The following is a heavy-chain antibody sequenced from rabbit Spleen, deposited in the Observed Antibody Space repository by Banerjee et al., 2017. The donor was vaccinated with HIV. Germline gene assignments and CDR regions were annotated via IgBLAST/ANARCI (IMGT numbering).Heavy chain of an antibody. J-gene: IGHJ4*01. CDR2: INVATGTA. Sequence: QSLEESGGDLVKPGASLTLTCTASGFSFSYSYWICWVRQAPGKGLEWIACINVATGTAVYATWAKGRFTMSSTSSTTVALKMTALTAADTATYFCARDLVAVIGWNFDFWGPGTLVTVS. V-gene: IGHV1S40*01. CDR1: GFSFSYSYW. D-gene: IGHD1-1*01. CDR3: ARDLVAVIGWNFDF.